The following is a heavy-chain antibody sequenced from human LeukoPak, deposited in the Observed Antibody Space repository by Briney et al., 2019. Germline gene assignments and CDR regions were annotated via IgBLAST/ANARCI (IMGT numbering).Heavy chain of an antibody. J-gene: IGHJ5*02. D-gene: IGHD3-3*01. V-gene: IGHV4-30-4*01. CDR1: GGSISSGDYY. Sequence: SQTLSLTCTVSGGSISSGDYYWSWIRQPPGKGLEWIGYIYYSGSTYYNPSLKSRVTISVDTSKNQFSLELSSVTAADTAVYYCARAQRRITIFGVVLNWFDPWGQGTLVTVSS. CDR2: IYYSGST. CDR3: ARAQRRITIFGVVLNWFDP.